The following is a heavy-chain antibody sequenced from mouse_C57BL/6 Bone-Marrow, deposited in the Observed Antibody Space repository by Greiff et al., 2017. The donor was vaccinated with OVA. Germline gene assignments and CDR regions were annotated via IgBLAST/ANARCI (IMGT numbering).Heavy chain of an antibody. Sequence: EVQGVESGPVLVKPGASVKMSCKASGYTFTDYYMNWVKQSHGKSLEWIGVINPYNGGTSYNQKFKGKATLTVDKSSSTAYMKLNSLTSEDSAVYYCASSGYYNGYWGQGTTLTVSS. CDR2: INPYNGGT. CDR3: ASSGYYNGY. CDR1: GYTFTDYY. D-gene: IGHD1-1*01. J-gene: IGHJ2*01. V-gene: IGHV1-19*01.